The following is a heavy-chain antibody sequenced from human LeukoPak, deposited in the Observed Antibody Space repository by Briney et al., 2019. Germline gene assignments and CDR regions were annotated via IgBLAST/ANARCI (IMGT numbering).Heavy chain of an antibody. Sequence: GGSLRLSCAASGFTFSSYDMHWVRQATGKGLEWVSAIGTAGDTYYPGSVKGRFTISRENAKNSLYLQMNSLRAGDTAVYYCARDARGGYNRSDMDVWGQGTTVTVSS. V-gene: IGHV3-13*01. CDR3: ARDARGGYNRSDMDV. J-gene: IGHJ6*02. D-gene: IGHD3-10*01. CDR2: IGTAGDT. CDR1: GFTFSSYD.